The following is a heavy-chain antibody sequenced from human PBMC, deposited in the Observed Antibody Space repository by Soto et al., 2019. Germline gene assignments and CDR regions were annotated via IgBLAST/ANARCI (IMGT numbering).Heavy chain of an antibody. CDR2: ISYDGSNE. J-gene: IGHJ6*02. CDR1: GLTFSSNG. V-gene: IGHV3-30*03. D-gene: IGHD2-2*01. CDR3: AEIVPAGSLNYYYGMDV. Sequence: QVQLVESGGGVVQPGRSLRLSCAASGLTFSSNGMHWVRQAPGKGLEWVAFISYDGSNEYYAVSVKGRFTISRDNSKNTLYLQMNSLTNEDTAVYFCAEIVPAGSLNYYYGMDVWGQGTTVTVSS.